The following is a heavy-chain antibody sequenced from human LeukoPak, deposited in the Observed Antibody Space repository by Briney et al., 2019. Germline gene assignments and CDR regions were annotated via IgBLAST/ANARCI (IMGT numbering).Heavy chain of an antibody. CDR2: TSGSGGSR. V-gene: IGHV3-23*01. Sequence: GGSLRLSCAASGFTFKSHAMSWVRQAPGKGLEWVSATSGSGGSRFYADSVKGRFTISRDNSKNTLYLQMNSLRAEDTAVYYCAKPHTTTGDYWGQGTLVTVSS. J-gene: IGHJ4*02. CDR1: GFTFKSHA. CDR3: AKPHTTTGDY. D-gene: IGHD1-14*01.